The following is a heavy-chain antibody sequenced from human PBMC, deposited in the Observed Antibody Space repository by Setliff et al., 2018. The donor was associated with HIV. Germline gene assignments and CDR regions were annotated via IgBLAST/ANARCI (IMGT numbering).Heavy chain of an antibody. J-gene: IGHJ4*02. CDR3: TRSTTAD. CDR2: IYPNTGGT. D-gene: IGHD4-17*01. V-gene: IGHV1-2*02. CDR1: GYNFTEFY. Sequence: ASVKVSCKASGYNFTEFYVHWVRQAPGEGLEWIGWIYPNTGGTNYAQKFQGRVTMTRDTSIRTAYMELRMLTSDDTAIYYCTRSTTADWGQGTMGTVSS.